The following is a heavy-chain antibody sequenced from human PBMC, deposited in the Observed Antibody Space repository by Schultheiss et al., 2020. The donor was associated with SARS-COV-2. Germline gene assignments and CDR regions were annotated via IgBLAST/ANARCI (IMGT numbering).Heavy chain of an antibody. D-gene: IGHD3-10*01. Sequence: GESLKISCAASGFTFSSYAMSWVRQAPGKGLEWVSAISGSGGSTYYADSVKGRFTISRDNSKNTLYLQMNSLRAEDTAVYYCAKVRTIMVRGVPVRYMDVWGKGTTVTVSS. CDR1: GFTFSSYA. CDR2: ISGSGGST. V-gene: IGHV3-23*01. CDR3: AKVRTIMVRGVPVRYMDV. J-gene: IGHJ6*03.